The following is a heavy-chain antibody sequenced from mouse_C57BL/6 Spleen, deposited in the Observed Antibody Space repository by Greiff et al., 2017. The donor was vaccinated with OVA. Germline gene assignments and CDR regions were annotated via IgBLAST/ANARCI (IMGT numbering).Heavy chain of an antibody. D-gene: IGHD1-1*01. V-gene: IGHV1-26*01. Sequence: VQLKQSGPELVKPGASVKISCKASGYTFTDYYMNWVKQSHGKSLEWIGDINPNNGGTSYNQKFKGKATLTVDKSSSTAYMELRSLTSEDSAVYYCARGRYGSSYGFAYWGQGTLVTVSA. CDR3: ARGRYGSSYGFAY. J-gene: IGHJ3*01. CDR1: GYTFTDYY. CDR2: INPNNGGT.